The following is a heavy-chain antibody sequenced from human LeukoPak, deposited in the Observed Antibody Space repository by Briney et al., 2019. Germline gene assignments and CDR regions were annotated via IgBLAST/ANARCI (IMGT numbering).Heavy chain of an antibody. CDR3: ARSPEGVSAVAGHPFDY. Sequence: SETLSLTCAVYGGSFSGYYWSWIRQPPGKGLEWIGEINHSGSTNYNPSLKSRVTISVDTSKNQFSLKLSSVTAADTAVYYCARSPEGVSAVAGHPFDYWGQGTLVTVSS. V-gene: IGHV4-34*01. CDR2: INHSGST. J-gene: IGHJ4*02. D-gene: IGHD6-19*01. CDR1: GGSFSGYY.